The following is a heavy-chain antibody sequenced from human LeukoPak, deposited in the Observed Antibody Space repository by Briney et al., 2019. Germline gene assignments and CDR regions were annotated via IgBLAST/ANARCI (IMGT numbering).Heavy chain of an antibody. D-gene: IGHD3-16*01. CDR3: AREEGWGVPYYFDY. CDR2: ISGYSGKT. V-gene: IGHV1-18*01. J-gene: IGHJ4*01. Sequence: ASVKVSCKASGYIYTSFGISWVRQAPGQGLEWVGWISGYSGKTQYAQKIEDRLTMTTNTSTGTAYMELRSLRSDDTAVYYCAREEGWGVPYYFDYWGQGPLITVSS. CDR1: GYIYTSFG.